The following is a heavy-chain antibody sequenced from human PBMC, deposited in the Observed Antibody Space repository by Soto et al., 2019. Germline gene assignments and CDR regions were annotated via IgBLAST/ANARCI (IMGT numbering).Heavy chain of an antibody. J-gene: IGHJ4*02. Sequence: SETLSLTCTVSGGSLSSYYWSWIRQPAGKGLEWIGRIYTSGSTNYNPSLKSRVTMSVDTSKNQFSLKLSSVTAADTAVYYCARACSSNSCYDVFDYWGQGTLVTVSS. V-gene: IGHV4-4*07. CDR2: IYTSGST. CDR3: ARACSSNSCYDVFDY. CDR1: GGSLSSYY. D-gene: IGHD2-2*01.